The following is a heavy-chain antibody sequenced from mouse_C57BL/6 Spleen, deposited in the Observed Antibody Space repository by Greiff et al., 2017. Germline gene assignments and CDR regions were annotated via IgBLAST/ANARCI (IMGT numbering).Heavy chain of an antibody. J-gene: IGHJ4*01. Sequence: DVKLQESGGGLVQPKGSLKLSCAASGFSFNTYAMNWVRQAPGKGLEWVARIRSKSNNYATYYADSVKDRFTISRDDSESMLYLQMNNLKTEDTAMYYCVRHPYYSIPYAMDYWGQGTSVTVSS. CDR2: IRSKSNNYAT. CDR3: VRHPYYSIPYAMDY. V-gene: IGHV10-1*01. D-gene: IGHD2-5*01. CDR1: GFSFNTYA.